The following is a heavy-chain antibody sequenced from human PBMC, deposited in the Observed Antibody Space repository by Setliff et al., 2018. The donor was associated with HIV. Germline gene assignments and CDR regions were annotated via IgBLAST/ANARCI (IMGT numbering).Heavy chain of an antibody. V-gene: IGHV3-48*01. Sequence: PGGSLRLSCATSGFTFDSYSIIWVRQAPGKGLEWVSYISGLGGGTIYYADSVRGRFTISRDDAEKSVYLQMNSRRAEDTAVYYCARAGVVEGYYYYYMDVWGKGTTVTVSS. J-gene: IGHJ6*03. CDR1: GFTFDSYS. CDR2: ISGLGGGTI. CDR3: ARAGVVEGYYYYYMDV. D-gene: IGHD2-15*01.